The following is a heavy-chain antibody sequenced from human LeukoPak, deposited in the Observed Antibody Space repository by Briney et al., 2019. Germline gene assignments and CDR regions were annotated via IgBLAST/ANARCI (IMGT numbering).Heavy chain of an antibody. CDR1: GGTFSTYA. J-gene: IGHJ4*02. CDR2: TIRMFGKV. D-gene: IGHD3-10*01. Sequence: ASVKVSCQASGGTFSTYAISWVRQAPGQGLEWMGGTIRMFGKVNYAQKFQGRVTITTDRSTSTAYMELSSLRSVDTAVYYLASGLIYGSGMDYWGQGTLVTVSS. V-gene: IGHV1-69*05. CDR3: ASGLIYGSGMDY.